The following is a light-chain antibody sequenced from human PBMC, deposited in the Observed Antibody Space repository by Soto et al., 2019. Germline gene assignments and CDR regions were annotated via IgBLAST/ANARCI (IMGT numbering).Light chain of an antibody. CDR2: RSN. V-gene: IGLV1-47*01. J-gene: IGLJ1*01. CDR3: AAWDDSLSGRYV. CDR1: SSNIGTNY. Sequence: QSVLTQPPSASGTPGQRVTISCSRTSSNIGTNYVSWYQQLPGAAPQLLIYRSNQRPSGVPDRFSGSKSGTSASLAISGLRSEDEADYYCAAWDDSLSGRYVFGTGTKLTVL.